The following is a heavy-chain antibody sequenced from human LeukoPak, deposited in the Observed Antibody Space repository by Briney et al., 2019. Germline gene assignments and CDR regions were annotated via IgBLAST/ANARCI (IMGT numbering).Heavy chain of an antibody. J-gene: IGHJ2*01. Sequence: GGSLRLSCAASGFTFSAYAMSWVRQAPGKGLEWVSAISRSGSSTDYADSVKGRFTISRDNSKNTLYLQMNSLRPEDTAVYYCAKGGDILSGYYLYWYFDLWGRGTLVTVSS. V-gene: IGHV3-23*01. CDR3: AKGGDILSGYYLYWYFDL. D-gene: IGHD3-9*01. CDR1: GFTFSAYA. CDR2: ISRSGSST.